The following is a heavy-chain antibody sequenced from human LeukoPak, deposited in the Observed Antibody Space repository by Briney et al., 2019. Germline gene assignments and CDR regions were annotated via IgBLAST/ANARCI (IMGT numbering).Heavy chain of an antibody. CDR1: GFTFSTYW. J-gene: IGHJ4*02. CDR2: IHKDGKNP. Sequence: GGSLRLSCAASGFTFSTYWMQWVRQAPGKGPVWVSRIHKDGKNPKYADSVEGRFTISRDNGKNILYLQMNSLRAEDTAVYYCAREASGSDNYYSDFWGQGTLVTVSS. CDR3: AREASGSDNYYSDF. V-gene: IGHV3-74*01. D-gene: IGHD3-10*01.